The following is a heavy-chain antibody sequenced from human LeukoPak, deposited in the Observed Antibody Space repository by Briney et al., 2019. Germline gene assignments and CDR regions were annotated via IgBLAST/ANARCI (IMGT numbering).Heavy chain of an antibody. J-gene: IGHJ6*03. CDR1: GGSVNNYY. CDR2: ISSSGSTI. CDR3: ASVYYYYYMDV. V-gene: IGHV3-48*03. Sequence: LSLTCTVSGGSVNNYYWNWVRQAPAKGLEWVSYISSSGSTIYYADSVKGRFTISRDNAKNSLYLQMNSLRAEDTAVYYCASVYYYYYMDVWGKGTTVTISS.